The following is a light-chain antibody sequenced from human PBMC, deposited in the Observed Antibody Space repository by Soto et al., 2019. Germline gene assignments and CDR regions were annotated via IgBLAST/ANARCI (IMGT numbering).Light chain of an antibody. Sequence: QSVLTQPASVSGAPGQRVTISCTGGSSNIGAGYDVHWYRQLPGTAPELLIYDNSNRPSGVPARFSDSKSGTSASLAITGLQADDEADYYCQSYDTSLSGWVVFGGGTKLTVL. V-gene: IGLV1-40*01. CDR2: DNS. J-gene: IGLJ2*01. CDR1: SSNIGAGYD. CDR3: QSYDTSLSGWVV.